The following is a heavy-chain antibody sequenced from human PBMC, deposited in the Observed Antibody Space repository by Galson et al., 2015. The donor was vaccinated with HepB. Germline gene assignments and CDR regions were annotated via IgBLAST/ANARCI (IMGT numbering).Heavy chain of an antibody. V-gene: IGHV3-15*01. J-gene: IGHJ4*02. CDR2: IKTKADGETT. Sequence: SLRLSCAGSGFKFYKVWMNWVRQAPGKGLEWVGRIKTKADGETTDYAAPVKDRFAISRDDSTKTVYLQMNSLKTVDTAIYYCSTDADFWGQGTLVTVSS. CDR3: STDADF. CDR1: GFKFYKVW.